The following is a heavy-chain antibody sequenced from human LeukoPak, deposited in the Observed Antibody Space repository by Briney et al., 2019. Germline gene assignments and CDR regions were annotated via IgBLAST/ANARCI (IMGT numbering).Heavy chain of an antibody. D-gene: IGHD3-22*01. V-gene: IGHV4-4*07. CDR3: ARGFDGSGTFYFDF. J-gene: IGHJ4*02. Sequence: SETLSLTCTVSGDSISSCCWSWIRQSAGEGVGWIGRIYTDDIIYNPSLTRRVTISVDRSKNQLSLWLSSVTAADTAVYYCARGFDGSGTFYFDFWGQGTLVTVSS. CDR2: IYTDDI. CDR1: GDSISSCC.